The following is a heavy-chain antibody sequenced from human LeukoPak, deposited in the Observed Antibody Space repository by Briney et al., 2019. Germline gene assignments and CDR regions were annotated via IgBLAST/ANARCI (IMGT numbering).Heavy chain of an antibody. V-gene: IGHV3-7*03. CDR3: AVTDYRDYALDY. J-gene: IGHJ4*02. CDR2: IKQEGSEK. CDR1: GFTFSSDW. D-gene: IGHD4-17*01. Sequence: GGSLRLSCAASGFTFSSDWMSWGRQAPGKGREWVANIKQEGSEKYYVDSVKGRVTISRENDKNSLYLQLNSMRAEDTAVYYCAVTDYRDYALDYWGQGTLVTASS.